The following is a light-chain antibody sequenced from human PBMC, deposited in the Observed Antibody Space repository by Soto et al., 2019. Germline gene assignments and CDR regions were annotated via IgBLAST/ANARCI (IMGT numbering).Light chain of an antibody. J-gene: IGKJ1*01. CDR2: AAS. CDR1: QGISSY. CDR3: QQYYSYPRT. Sequence: AIRMTQSPSSLSASTGDRVTITCRASQGISSYLAWYQQKPGKAPKLLIYAASTLQSGVPSRFSGSGSGTEFTLTISCLQSEDFATYYCQQYYSYPRTVGQGTKVEIK. V-gene: IGKV1-8*01.